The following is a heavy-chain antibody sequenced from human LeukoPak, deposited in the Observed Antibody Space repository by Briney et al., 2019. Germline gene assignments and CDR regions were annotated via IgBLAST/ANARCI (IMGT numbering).Heavy chain of an antibody. CDR1: GFTFSSYG. V-gene: IGHV3-33*01. D-gene: IGHD6-13*01. J-gene: IGHJ4*02. CDR2: IWYDGSNK. CDR3: AREEVSSSWVYYFDY. Sequence: PGGSLRLSCAASGFTFSSYGMHWVRQAPGKGLEWVAVIWYDGSNKYYADPVRGRFTISRYNSKNTLYLQMNSLRAENTAVYYCAREEVSSSWVYYFDYWGQGTLVTVSS.